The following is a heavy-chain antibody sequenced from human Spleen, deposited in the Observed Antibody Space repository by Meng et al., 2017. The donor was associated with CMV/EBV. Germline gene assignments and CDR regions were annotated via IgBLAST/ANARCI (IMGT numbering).Heavy chain of an antibody. D-gene: IGHD2-8*01. CDR1: GFTFSGYA. V-gene: IGHV3-23*01. Sequence: GESLQISCAASGFTFSGYAMSWVRQAPGKGLEWVSAISGSGGSTYYADSVKGRFTIPRDNYKHTLYLQMNSLRAEDTAVYYCAKDLGSGMVGATAGWFDPWGQGTLVTGLL. J-gene: IGHJ5*02. CDR2: ISGSGGST. CDR3: AKDLGSGMVGATAGWFDP.